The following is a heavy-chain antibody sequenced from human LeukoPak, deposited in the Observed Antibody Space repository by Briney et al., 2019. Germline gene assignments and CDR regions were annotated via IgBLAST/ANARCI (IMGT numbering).Heavy chain of an antibody. CDR1: GFTFSSYA. CDR2: ISGSGGST. Sequence: GGSLRLSCAASGFTFSSYAMSWVRQAPGKGLEWVSAISGSGGSTYYADSVKGRFTISRDNSKNTLYLQMNSLRAEDRAVYYCARGRPGVTGSYPPYWGQGTLVTVSS. J-gene: IGHJ4*02. D-gene: IGHD3-10*01. V-gene: IGHV3-23*01. CDR3: ARGRPGVTGSYPPY.